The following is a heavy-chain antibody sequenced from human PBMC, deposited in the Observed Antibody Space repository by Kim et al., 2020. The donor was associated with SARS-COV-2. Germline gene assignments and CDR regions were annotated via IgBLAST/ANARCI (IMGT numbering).Heavy chain of an antibody. CDR2: INWNGGSI. D-gene: IGHD1-26*01. CDR3: ARAWGGIVGATGAHFDY. V-gene: IGHV3-20*04. CDR1: GFTFGDYG. J-gene: IGHJ4*02. Sequence: GGSLRLSCAASGFTFGDYGMSWVRQAPGKGLEWVSGINWNGGSIGYADSVKGRFTISRDNAKNSLYLQMNSLRADDTALYYCARAWGGIVGATGAHFDYWGQGTLVTVSS.